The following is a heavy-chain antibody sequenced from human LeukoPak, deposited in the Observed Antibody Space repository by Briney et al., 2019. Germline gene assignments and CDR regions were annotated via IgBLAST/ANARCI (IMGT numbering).Heavy chain of an antibody. J-gene: IGHJ4*02. CDR3: ARYSSGWPGYFDY. D-gene: IGHD6-25*01. CDR1: GFTFSRYW. V-gene: IGHV3-74*01. Sequence: GGSLRLSCAASGFTFSRYWMHWVRQAPGKGLVWVSHINSDGSNTSYADSVKGRFTISRDNAKNTLYLQMNSLRAEDTAVYYCARYSSGWPGYFDYWGQGTLVTVSS. CDR2: INSDGSNT.